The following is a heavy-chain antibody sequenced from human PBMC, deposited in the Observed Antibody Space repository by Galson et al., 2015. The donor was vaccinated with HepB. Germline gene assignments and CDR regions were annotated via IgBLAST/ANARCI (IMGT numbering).Heavy chain of an antibody. Sequence: SLRLSCAASGFTFSRSHMNWVRQTPGKGLEWVSWISSQSDTIYYTASVKGRFTICRDNADNSLYLQMNNLRDEDAAVYFCARGPSVTHYIDYWSQGTLVAAAS. J-gene: IGHJ4*02. CDR3: ARGPSVTHYIDY. CDR1: GFTFSRSH. D-gene: IGHD4-23*01. V-gene: IGHV3-48*02. CDR2: ISSQSDTI.